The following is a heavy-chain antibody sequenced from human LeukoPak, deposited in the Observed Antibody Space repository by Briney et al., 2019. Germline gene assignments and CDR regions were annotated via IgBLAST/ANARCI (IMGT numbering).Heavy chain of an antibody. CDR2: IWYDGSNK. Sequence: GSLPLSCPTSGFTFSHCGMHWVRRAPGKGLEWVAVIWYDGSNKYYADSVKGRFTISRDNSKNTLYLQMNGLRAEDTAVYYCARDRTHYADYWGQGTLVTVSS. V-gene: IGHV3-33*01. CDR1: GFTFSHCG. CDR3: ARDRTHYADY. J-gene: IGHJ4*02.